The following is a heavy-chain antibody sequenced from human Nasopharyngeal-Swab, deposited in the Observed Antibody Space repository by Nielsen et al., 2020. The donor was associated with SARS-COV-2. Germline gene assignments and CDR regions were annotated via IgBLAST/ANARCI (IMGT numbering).Heavy chain of an antibody. V-gene: IGHV3-33*01. CDR2: IWYDGSNK. Sequence: VRRAPGKGLEWVAVIWYDGSNKYYADSVKGRFTISRDNSKNTLYLQMNSLRAEDTAVYYCARGIVVVPAAFYYYGMDVWGQGTTVTVSS. D-gene: IGHD2-2*01. CDR3: ARGIVVVPAAFYYYGMDV. J-gene: IGHJ6*02.